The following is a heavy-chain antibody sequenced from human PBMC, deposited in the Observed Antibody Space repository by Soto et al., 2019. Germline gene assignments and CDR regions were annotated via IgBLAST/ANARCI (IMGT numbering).Heavy chain of an antibody. D-gene: IGHD3-3*01. V-gene: IGHV4-30-4*01. J-gene: IGHJ5*02. Sequence: QVHLQESGPGLVKPSQTLSLTCTVSGGPISNNDDYWTWIRQSPGKGLEWIGYISTSGSTSYNTSLKGRLTISLDMSKKQVALKLTSVTAADTAVYYCARGRSFTIFGVVRPLHYFDPWGQGILVTVAS. CDR3: ARGRSFTIFGVVRPLHYFDP. CDR2: ISTSGST. CDR1: GGPISNNDDY.